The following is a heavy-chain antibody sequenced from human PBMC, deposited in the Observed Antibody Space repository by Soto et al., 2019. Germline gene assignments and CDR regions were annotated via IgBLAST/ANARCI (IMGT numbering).Heavy chain of an antibody. V-gene: IGHV3-30-3*01. D-gene: IGHD3-10*01. CDR2: ISYDGSNK. CDR1: GFTFSSYA. Sequence: GGSLRLSCAASGFTFSSYAMHWVRQAPGKGLEWVAVISYDGSNKYYADSVKGRFTISRDNSKNTLYLQMNSLRAEDTAVYYCARELNLVRGVIRYYYYGMDVWGQGTTVPVSS. J-gene: IGHJ6*02. CDR3: ARELNLVRGVIRYYYYGMDV.